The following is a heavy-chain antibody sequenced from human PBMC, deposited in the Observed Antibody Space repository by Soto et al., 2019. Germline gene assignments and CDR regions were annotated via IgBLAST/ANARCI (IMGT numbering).Heavy chain of an antibody. J-gene: IGHJ4*02. Sequence: PGGSLRLSCAASGFTFSSYAISWVRQAPGKGLEWVSAISGTGGSTYNADSVKGRFTISRDKPKNTQFLQMNSLRDEDTVVYYCAKASRSWCEDFWLYWGQGRLVTVPS. CDR2: ISGTGGST. CDR1: GFTFSSYA. CDR3: AKASRSWCEDFWLY. V-gene: IGHV3-23*01. D-gene: IGHD6-13*01.